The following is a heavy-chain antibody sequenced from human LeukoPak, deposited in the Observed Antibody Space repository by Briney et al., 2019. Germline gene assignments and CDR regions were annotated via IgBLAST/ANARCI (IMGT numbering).Heavy chain of an antibody. CDR2: IRNDETGQ. CDR3: ARAAKAHIAVAGRYFDY. V-gene: IGHV3-30*02. J-gene: IGHJ4*02. Sequence: GGSLRLSCAASGFTFSNNSMHWVRQPPGKGLEWVSFIRNDETGQYYADSVKGRFTISRDNSKNTLYLQMNSLRAEDTAVYYCARAAKAHIAVAGRYFDYWGQGTLVTVSS. D-gene: IGHD6-19*01. CDR1: GFTFSNNS.